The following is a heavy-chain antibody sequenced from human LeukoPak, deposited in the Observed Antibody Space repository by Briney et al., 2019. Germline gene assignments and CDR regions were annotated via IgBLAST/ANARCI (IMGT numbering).Heavy chain of an antibody. J-gene: IGHJ4*02. CDR1: GGSISSYY. CDR3: ARVTGYVIEDNFDY. D-gene: IGHD2-15*01. Sequence: ASETLSLTCTVSGGSISSYYWSWIRQPPGKGLEWIGYIYYSGSTNYNPSLKSRVTISVDTSKNQFSLKLRSVTAADTAVYYCARVTGYVIEDNFDYWGQGTLVTVSS. CDR2: IYYSGST. V-gene: IGHV4-59*01.